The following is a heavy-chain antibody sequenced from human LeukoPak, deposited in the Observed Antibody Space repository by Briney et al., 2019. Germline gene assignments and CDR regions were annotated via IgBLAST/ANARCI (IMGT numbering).Heavy chain of an antibody. Sequence: PGGSLRLSCAASGFTFSDYYMSWIRQAPGKGLEWVSYISSSGSTIYYADSLKGRFTISRDNGKNTVYLQMNSLRADDAAVYYCATKAGNYQERVSLDYWGQGILVTVSS. D-gene: IGHD3-10*01. CDR1: GFTFSDYY. CDR2: ISSSGSTI. V-gene: IGHV3-11*04. CDR3: ATKAGNYQERVSLDY. J-gene: IGHJ4*02.